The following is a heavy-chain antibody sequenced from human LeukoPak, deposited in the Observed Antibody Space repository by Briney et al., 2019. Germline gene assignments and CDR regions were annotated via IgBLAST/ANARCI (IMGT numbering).Heavy chain of an antibody. CDR3: AGDRDGIFDY. CDR1: GGSFSGYY. D-gene: IGHD1-14*01. J-gene: IGHJ4*02. V-gene: IGHV4-34*01. Sequence: SETFSLTCAVYGGSFSGYYWSWIRQPPGKGLEWIGEINHSGSTNYNPSLKSRVTISIDMSKNQSSLKLSSGTAADTAMYYCAGDRDGIFDYWGQGTLVTVSS. CDR2: INHSGST.